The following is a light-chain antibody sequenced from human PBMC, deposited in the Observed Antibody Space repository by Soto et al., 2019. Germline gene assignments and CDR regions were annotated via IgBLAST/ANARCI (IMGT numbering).Light chain of an antibody. CDR3: SSYTSSSSLYV. V-gene: IGLV2-14*01. Sequence: QSALTQPASVSGSPGQSITISYTGTSSDVGGYNYVSWYQQHPDKAPKFMIYDVSNRPSGVSNRFSGSKSGNTASLTISGLQAEDEADYYCSSYTSSSSLYVFGTGTKVTVL. J-gene: IGLJ1*01. CDR1: SSDVGGYNY. CDR2: DVS.